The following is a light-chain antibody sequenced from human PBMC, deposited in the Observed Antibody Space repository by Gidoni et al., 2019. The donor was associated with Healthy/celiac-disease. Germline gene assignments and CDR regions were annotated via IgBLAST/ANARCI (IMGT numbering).Light chain of an antibody. CDR3: QAWDSSTVV. V-gene: IGLV3-1*01. Sequence: YELTQPSSVSAPPGQTASITCSGDKLGDQYACWYQQKPCQSPVLVIYQDSKLPSGIPGRFSGSNSGNTATLTISGTQAMDEADYYCQAWDSSTVVFGGGTKLTVL. CDR1: KLGDQY. CDR2: QDS. J-gene: IGLJ2*01.